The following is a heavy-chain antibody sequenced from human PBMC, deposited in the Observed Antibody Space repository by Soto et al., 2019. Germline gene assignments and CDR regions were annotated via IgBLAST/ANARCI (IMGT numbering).Heavy chain of an antibody. CDR2: ISAYNGNT. D-gene: IGHD3-22*01. CDR1: VYTFTSYG. V-gene: IGHV1-18*04. Sequence: GXSVKVSCKASVYTFTSYGISWVRQAPGQGLEWMGWISAYNGNTNYAQKLQGRVTMTTDTSTSTAYMELRSLRSDDTAVYYCARDYYDSSGYYNDAFDIWGQGTMVTVSS. CDR3: ARDYYDSSGYYNDAFDI. J-gene: IGHJ3*02.